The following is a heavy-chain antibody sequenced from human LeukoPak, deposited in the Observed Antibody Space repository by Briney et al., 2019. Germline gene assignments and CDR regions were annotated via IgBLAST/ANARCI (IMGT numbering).Heavy chain of an antibody. Sequence: SETLSLTCTVSGGSLSSSSYYWGWIRQPPGKGLEWIGSIYYSGSTYYNPSLKSRVTISVDTSKNQFSLKLSSVTAADTAVYYCARPVAAPRGWFDPWGQGTLVTVSS. CDR1: GGSLSSSSYY. J-gene: IGHJ5*02. V-gene: IGHV4-39*01. CDR3: ARPVAAPRGWFDP. CDR2: IYYSGST. D-gene: IGHD6-19*01.